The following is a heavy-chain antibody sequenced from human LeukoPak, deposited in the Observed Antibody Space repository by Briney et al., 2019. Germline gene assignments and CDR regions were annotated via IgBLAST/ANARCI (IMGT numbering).Heavy chain of an antibody. Sequence: GGSLRLSCAASGFTFSSYAMSWVRQTPGKGLEWVSAISGSGGSTYYADSVKGRFTISRDNSKNTLYLQMNSLRAEDTAVYYCAKVRWELRLFYFDYWGQGTLVTVSS. D-gene: IGHD1-26*01. V-gene: IGHV3-23*01. CDR3: AKVRWELRLFYFDY. J-gene: IGHJ4*02. CDR1: GFTFSSYA. CDR2: ISGSGGST.